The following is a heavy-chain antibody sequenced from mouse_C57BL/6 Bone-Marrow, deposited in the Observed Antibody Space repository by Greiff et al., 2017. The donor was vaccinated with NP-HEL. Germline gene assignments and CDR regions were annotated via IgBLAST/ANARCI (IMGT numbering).Heavy chain of an antibody. CDR2: IDPEDGET. CDR1: GFNIKDYY. V-gene: IGHV14-2*01. Sequence: EVKLQESGAELVKPGASVKLSCTASGFNIKDYYMHWVKQRTEQGLEWIGRIDPEDGETKYAPKFQGKATITADTSSNTAYLQLSSLTSEDTAVYYGASGITTVVPHWYFDVWGTGTTVTVSS. J-gene: IGHJ1*03. D-gene: IGHD1-1*01. CDR3: ASGITTVVPHWYFDV.